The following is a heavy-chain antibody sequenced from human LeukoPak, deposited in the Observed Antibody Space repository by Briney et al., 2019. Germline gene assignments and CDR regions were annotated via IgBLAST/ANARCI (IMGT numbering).Heavy chain of an antibody. CDR3: ARGGYCSSTSCSPADYYHYMDV. CDR2: INPNSGGT. Sequence: GASVKVSCKASGYTFTGYYMHWVRQAPGQGLEWMGWINPNSGGTNYAQKFQGRVTMTRDTSISTAYMELSRLRSDDTAVYYCARGGYCSSTSCSPADYYHYMDVWGKGTTVTVSS. V-gene: IGHV1-2*02. CDR1: GYTFTGYY. D-gene: IGHD2-2*01. J-gene: IGHJ6*03.